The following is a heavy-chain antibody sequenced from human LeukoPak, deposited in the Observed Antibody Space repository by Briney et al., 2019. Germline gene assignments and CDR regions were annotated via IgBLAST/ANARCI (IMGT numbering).Heavy chain of an antibody. Sequence: GGSLRLSCAASGFTFNNYVMSWVRQAPGKGLECVSGISGSGGTTYYADSVRGRFTISRDNSKNTLYLQMNSLRAGDTAVFYCAKSTSEDYLNDAFDIWGQGTMVTVSS. J-gene: IGHJ3*02. D-gene: IGHD4-11*01. CDR1: GFTFNNYV. CDR3: AKSTSEDYLNDAFDI. CDR2: ISGSGGTT. V-gene: IGHV3-23*01.